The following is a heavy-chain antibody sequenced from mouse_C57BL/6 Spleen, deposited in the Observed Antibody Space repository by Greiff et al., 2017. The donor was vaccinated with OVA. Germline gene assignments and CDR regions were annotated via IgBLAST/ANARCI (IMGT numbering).Heavy chain of an antibody. D-gene: IGHD3-2*02. CDR2: INYDGSST. J-gene: IGHJ4*01. CDR1: GFTFSDYY. CDR3: AREGSSGRYYAMDY. V-gene: IGHV5-16*01. Sequence: EVKVVESEGGLVQPGSSMKLSCTASGFTFSDYYMAWVRQVPEKGLEWVANINYDGSSTYYLDSLKSRFIISRDNAKNILYLQMSSLKSEDTATYYCAREGSSGRYYAMDYWGQGTSVTVSS.